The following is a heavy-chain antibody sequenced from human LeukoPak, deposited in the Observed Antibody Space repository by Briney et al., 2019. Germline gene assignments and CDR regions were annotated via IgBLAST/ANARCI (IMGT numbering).Heavy chain of an antibody. Sequence: SETLSLTCSVSGGSISSYYWSWIRQPAGKGLEWIGRIYISGSTNYNPSVKSRVTMSVDTSKNQLSLKLTSVTAADTAVYYCGRDLGTYFGYWGQGTLVTVSP. D-gene: IGHD1-26*01. CDR2: IYISGST. J-gene: IGHJ4*02. CDR3: GRDLGTYFGY. V-gene: IGHV4-4*07. CDR1: GGSISSYY.